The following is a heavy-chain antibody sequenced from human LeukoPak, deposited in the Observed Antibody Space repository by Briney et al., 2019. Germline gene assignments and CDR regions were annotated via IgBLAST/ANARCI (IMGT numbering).Heavy chain of an antibody. CDR2: IYYRGST. V-gene: IGHV4-39*07. Sequence: PSETLSLTCTVSGGSISSSDYYWGWIRQPPGKGLEWIGSIYYRGSTYYNPSLKSRVTISVDTSKNQFSLKLSSVTAADTAVYYCARGDMVRGVHDGAFDYWGQGTLVTVSS. CDR3: ARGDMVRGVHDGAFDY. J-gene: IGHJ4*02. D-gene: IGHD3-10*01. CDR1: GGSISSSDYY.